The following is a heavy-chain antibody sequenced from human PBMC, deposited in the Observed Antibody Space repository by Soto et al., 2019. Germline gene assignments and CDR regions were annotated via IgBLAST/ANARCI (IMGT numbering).Heavy chain of an antibody. CDR1: GYTFTSYG. CDR2: ISAYNGNT. CDR3: ARAVGSVSSGWDDYYMDV. V-gene: IGHV1-18*01. J-gene: IGHJ6*03. D-gene: IGHD6-19*01. Sequence: QVQLVQSGAEVKKPGASVKVSCKASGYTFTSYGISWVRQAPGQGLEWMGWISAYNGNTNYAQKLQGRVTMTTDTSTSTAYMELRSLRSDDTAVYYCARAVGSVSSGWDDYYMDVWGKGTTVTVSS.